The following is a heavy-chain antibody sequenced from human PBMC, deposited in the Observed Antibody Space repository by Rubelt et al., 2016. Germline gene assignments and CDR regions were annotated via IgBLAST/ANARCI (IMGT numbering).Heavy chain of an antibody. CDR1: GYTFTSYY. D-gene: IGHD3-10*01. J-gene: IGHJ4*02. Sequence: QVQLVQSGAEVKKPGASVKVSCKASGYTFTSYYMHWVRQAPGQGLEWMGIINPSGGSTSYAQKFKGRVTMTRDTSTSTVYIELSSLRSEDTAVYYCARDPGPRGNDYWGQGTLVTVSS. CDR3: ARDPGPRGNDY. V-gene: IGHV1-46*03. CDR2: INPSGGST.